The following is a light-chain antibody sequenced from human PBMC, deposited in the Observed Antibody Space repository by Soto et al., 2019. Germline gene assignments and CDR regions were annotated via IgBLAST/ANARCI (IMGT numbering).Light chain of an antibody. V-gene: IGLV2-14*03. CDR3: SSYTSTNTLVI. Sequence: PGQSVTISCTGTSSDVGGYNYVSWYQQHPGKAPKLLIYDVSHRPSVVSSRFSGSKSGNTASLAISGLQAEDEADYYCSSYTSTNTLVIFGGGTQLTV. CDR2: DVS. J-gene: IGLJ2*01. CDR1: SSDVGGYNY.